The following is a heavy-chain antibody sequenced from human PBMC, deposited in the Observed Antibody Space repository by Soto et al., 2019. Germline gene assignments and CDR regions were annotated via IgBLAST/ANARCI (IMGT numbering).Heavy chain of an antibody. Sequence: QVQLVQSGAEVKKPGASVKVSCRTSGYTFISYYIHWVRQAPGQGLEWMGLINPTDAYTDYAQKFQGIITLTRYTSTSIVYMERSSLRSEDTAIYYCARDHVDTPMTNFDYWGQGTLVTVSS. V-gene: IGHV1-46*01. CDR2: INPTDAYT. D-gene: IGHD5-18*01. CDR3: ARDHVDTPMTNFDY. CDR1: GYTFISYY. J-gene: IGHJ4*02.